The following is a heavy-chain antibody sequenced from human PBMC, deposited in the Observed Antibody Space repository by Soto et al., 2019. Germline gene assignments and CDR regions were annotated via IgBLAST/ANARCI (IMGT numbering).Heavy chain of an antibody. V-gene: IGHV3-66*01. J-gene: IGHJ1*01. CDR1: GFTFSSYA. Sequence: PGGSLRLSCAASGFTFSSYAMSWVRQAPGKGLEWVSVIYSGGSTYYADSVKGRFTISRDNSKNTLYLQMNSLRAEDTAVYYCARGLGYCSGGSCYWGGYFQHWGQGTLVTVSS. CDR2: IYSGGST. D-gene: IGHD2-15*01. CDR3: ARGLGYCSGGSCYWGGYFQH.